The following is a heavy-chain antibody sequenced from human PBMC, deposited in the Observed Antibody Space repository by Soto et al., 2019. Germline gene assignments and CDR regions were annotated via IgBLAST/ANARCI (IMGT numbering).Heavy chain of an antibody. V-gene: IGHV1-69*02. CDR3: AASYGSGYRAFDY. J-gene: IGHJ4*02. CDR2: INPIVSMS. CDR1: GDTFSFYT. Sequence: QVQLVQSGTEVKKPGSSVKVSCKASGDTFSFYTINWVRQAPGLGLEWVGRINPIVSMSNYAQKFQGRVTRTADKSTSTAYMELRSLRSDDTPMYFCAASYGSGYRAFDYWGQGALVIVSS. D-gene: IGHD3-10*01.